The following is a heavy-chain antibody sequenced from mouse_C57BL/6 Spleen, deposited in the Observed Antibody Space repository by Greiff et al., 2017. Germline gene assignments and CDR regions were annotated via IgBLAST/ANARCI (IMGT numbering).Heavy chain of an antibody. CDR3: ARSYYYGSSYAMDY. V-gene: IGHV1-39*01. Sequence: VQLQQSGPELVKPGASVKISCKASGYSFTDYNMNWVKQSHGKSLEWIGVINPNYGTTSYNQKFKGKATLTVDQSSSTAYMQLNSLTSEDSAVYYCARSYYYGSSYAMDYWGQGTSVTVSS. CDR1: GYSFTDYN. J-gene: IGHJ4*01. CDR2: INPNYGTT. D-gene: IGHD1-1*01.